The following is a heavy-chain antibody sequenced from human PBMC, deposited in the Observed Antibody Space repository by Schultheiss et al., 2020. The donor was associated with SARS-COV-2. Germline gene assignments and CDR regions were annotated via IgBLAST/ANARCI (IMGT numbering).Heavy chain of an antibody. CDR3: AKDRRSSGSLDY. Sequence: GGSLRLSYAASGFTFSSYAMSWVRQAPGKGLEWVSAISGSGGSTYYADSVKGRFTISRDNSKNTLYLQMNSLRAEDTAVYYCAKDRRSSGSLDYWGQGTLVTVSS. D-gene: IGHD1-26*01. V-gene: IGHV3-23*01. CDR1: GFTFSSYA. J-gene: IGHJ4*02. CDR2: ISGSGGST.